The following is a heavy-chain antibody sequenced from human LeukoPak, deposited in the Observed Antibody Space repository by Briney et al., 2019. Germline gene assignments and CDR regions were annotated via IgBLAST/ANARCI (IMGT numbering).Heavy chain of an antibody. Sequence: ASVKVSCKASGYTFTGYYMHWLRQAPGQGLEWMGWINPNSGGTNYAQKFQGRVTMTRDTSISTAYMELSRLRSDDTAVYYCARVRRQLYSGWFDPWGQGTLVTVSS. D-gene: IGHD6-13*01. V-gene: IGHV1-2*02. CDR1: GYTFTGYY. CDR3: ARVRRQLYSGWFDP. J-gene: IGHJ5*02. CDR2: INPNSGGT.